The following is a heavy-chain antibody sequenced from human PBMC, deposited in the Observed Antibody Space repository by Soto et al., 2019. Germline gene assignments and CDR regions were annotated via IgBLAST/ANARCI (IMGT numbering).Heavy chain of an antibody. CDR2: IYHSGTT. J-gene: IGHJ5*02. CDR3: ARAGHTYYDFWSGYYWNWFDP. Sequence: SETLSLTCAVSGDSITSIYHWAWIRQPPGRGLEWIASIYHSGTTYYTPSLKSRVTISVDTSKNQFSLKLSSVTAADTAVYYCARAGHTYYDFWSGYYWNWFDPWGQGTLVTAPQ. V-gene: IGHV4-38-2*01. D-gene: IGHD3-3*01. CDR1: GDSITSIYH.